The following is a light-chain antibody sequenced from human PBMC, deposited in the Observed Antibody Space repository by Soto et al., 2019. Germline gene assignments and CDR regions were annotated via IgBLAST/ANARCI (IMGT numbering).Light chain of an antibody. CDR2: DVI. Sequence: QSVLTQPASVSGSPGQSITISCTGTSSDVGGYNYVAWYQQHPGKAPKLIIYDVINRPSGVSNRFSGSKSGNTASLTISWLQADDEADYHCSSYTSSSTPYVFGTGTKVTVL. J-gene: IGLJ1*01. CDR1: SSDVGGYNY. CDR3: SSYTSSSTPYV. V-gene: IGLV2-14*01.